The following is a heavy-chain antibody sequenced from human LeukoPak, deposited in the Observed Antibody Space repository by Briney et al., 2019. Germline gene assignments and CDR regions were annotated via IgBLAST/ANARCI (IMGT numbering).Heavy chain of an antibody. CDR2: FDPEDGET. D-gene: IGHD2-2*01. Sequence: VASVKVSCKASGGTFSSYAISWVRQAPGQGLEWMGGFDPEDGETIYAQKFQGRVTMTEDTSTDTAYMELSSLRSEDTAVYYCATDFVVVPAAMPTDYWGQGTLVTVSS. CDR3: ATDFVVVPAAMPTDY. V-gene: IGHV1-24*01. CDR1: GGTFSSYA. J-gene: IGHJ4*02.